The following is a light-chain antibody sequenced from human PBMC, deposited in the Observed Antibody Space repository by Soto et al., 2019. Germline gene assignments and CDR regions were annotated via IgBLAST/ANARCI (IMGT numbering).Light chain of an antibody. V-gene: IGLV2-8*01. J-gene: IGLJ7*01. Sequence: QSVLTQPPSASGSPGQSVTISCTGTSSDIGGYNYVSWYQQHPGKAPKLIIYEVTKRPSGVPDRFSGSKSGNTASLTVSGLQAEDEADYYRTSYGDSDNLVVFGGGTQLTVL. CDR3: TSYGDSDNLVV. CDR1: SSDIGGYNY. CDR2: EVT.